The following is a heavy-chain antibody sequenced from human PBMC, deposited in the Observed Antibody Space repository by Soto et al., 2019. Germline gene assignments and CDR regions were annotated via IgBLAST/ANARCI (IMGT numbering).Heavy chain of an antibody. CDR3: AGDLLKRVLRFLEWSPPDGMDV. Sequence: ASVKVSCKASGYTFTSYAMHWVRQAPGQRLEWMGWINAGNGNTKYSQKFQGRVTITRDTSASTAYMELSSLRSEDTAVYYCAGDLLKRVLRFLEWSPPDGMDVWGQGSTVTVS. J-gene: IGHJ6*02. V-gene: IGHV1-3*01. D-gene: IGHD3-3*01. CDR2: INAGNGNT. CDR1: GYTFTSYA.